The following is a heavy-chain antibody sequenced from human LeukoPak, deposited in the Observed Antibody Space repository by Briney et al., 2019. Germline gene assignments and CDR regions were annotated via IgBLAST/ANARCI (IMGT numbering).Heavy chain of an antibody. Sequence: PGGSLRLSCAASGFTFSNYWMTWIRQAPGKGLEWVANINQDGNGKYYVDSVKGRFPISRDNTKSSVFLQMNSLRAEDTAVYYCAVTRTRGDHWGQGTLVTVSS. CDR3: AVTRTRGDH. J-gene: IGHJ4*02. V-gene: IGHV3-7*03. D-gene: IGHD3-10*01. CDR2: INQDGNGK. CDR1: GFTFSNYW.